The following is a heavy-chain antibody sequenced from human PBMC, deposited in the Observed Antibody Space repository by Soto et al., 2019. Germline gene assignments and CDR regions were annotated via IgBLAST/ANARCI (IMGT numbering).Heavy chain of an antibody. V-gene: IGHV3-53*02. CDR2: IYSGGST. J-gene: IGHJ6*02. CDR1: GFTVSSNY. D-gene: IGHD2-21*01. Sequence: VQLVETGGGLIQPGGSLRLSCAASGFTVSSNYMSWVRQAPGMGLEWVSVIYSGGSTYYADSVKGRFTISRDNSKNTVYPQMNSLRTEDTAVYYCARAHGGNSNYNYYGMYVWGQGTTVTVSS. CDR3: ARAHGGNSNYNYYGMYV.